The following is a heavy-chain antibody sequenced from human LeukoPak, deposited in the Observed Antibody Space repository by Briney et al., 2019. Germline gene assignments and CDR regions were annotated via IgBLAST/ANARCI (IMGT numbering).Heavy chain of an antibody. CDR3: ARDSLLRKNCRGRRCYYMDV. CDR1: GGSFSGESFTSYC. V-gene: IGHV4-34*01. CDR2: INHRGST. D-gene: IGHD3-10*01. J-gene: IGHJ6*03. Sequence: SETLSLTCAVYGGSFSGESFTSYCWTWIRQTPGKGLEWIGEINHRGSTKYNPSLESRVTLSVDTSKKQLSLSLRYVTAADTAVYYCARDSLLRKNCRGRRCYYMDVWGRGTTVTVSS.